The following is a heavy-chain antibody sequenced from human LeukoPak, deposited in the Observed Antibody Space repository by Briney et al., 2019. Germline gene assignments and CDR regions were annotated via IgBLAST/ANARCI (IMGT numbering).Heavy chain of an antibody. CDR2: ISAYNGNT. D-gene: IGHD3-10*01. Sequence: ASVKVSCKASGYTFTRHYMHWVRQAPGQGLEWMGWISAYNGNTNYAQKLQGRVTMTADTSTSTAYMELRSLRSDDTAVYYCARVAKVRGGLINYYYYMDVWGQGTLVTVSS. J-gene: IGHJ6*03. V-gene: IGHV1-18*04. CDR3: ARVAKVRGGLINYYYYMDV. CDR1: GYTFTRHY.